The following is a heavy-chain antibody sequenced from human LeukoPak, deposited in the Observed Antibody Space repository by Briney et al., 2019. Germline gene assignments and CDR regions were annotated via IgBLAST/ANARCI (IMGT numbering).Heavy chain of an antibody. CDR3: ASERPYDYVWGGYRFPYYFDY. Sequence: AASVKVSCKASGGTFSSYAISWVRQAPGQGLEWMGRIIPILGIANYAQKFQGRVTITADKSTSTAYMELSSLRSEDTAVYYCASERPYDYVWGGYRFPYYFDYWGQGTLVTVSS. CDR2: IIPILGIA. V-gene: IGHV1-69*04. CDR1: GGTFSSYA. J-gene: IGHJ4*02. D-gene: IGHD3-16*02.